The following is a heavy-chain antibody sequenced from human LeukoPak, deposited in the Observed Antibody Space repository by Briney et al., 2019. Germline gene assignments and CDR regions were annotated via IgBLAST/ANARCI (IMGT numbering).Heavy chain of an antibody. V-gene: IGHV3-23*01. Sequence: PGGSLRLSCTASGFTFSNYAMSWVRQAPGKGLEWVSTISGSDGCTYYADSVKGRFTISRDNSKNTLYLQMNSLRVEDTAIYYCAKGRGYCTGGSCYSDYWGQGTLVTVSS. D-gene: IGHD2-15*01. CDR1: GFTFSNYA. J-gene: IGHJ4*02. CDR2: ISGSDGCT. CDR3: AKGRGYCTGGSCYSDY.